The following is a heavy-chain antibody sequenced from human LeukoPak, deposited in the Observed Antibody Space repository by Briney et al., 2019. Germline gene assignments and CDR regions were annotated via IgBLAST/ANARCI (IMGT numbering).Heavy chain of an antibody. Sequence: PGGSLRLSCAASGFTFSGYSMNWVRQAPGKGLEWVSYISSGSSAIYYADSVKGRFTISRDNAKNSLYLKMNSLRAEDTAVYYCARGRADYSFDYWGQGTLVTVSS. CDR3: ARGRADYSFDY. D-gene: IGHD2-21*02. V-gene: IGHV3-48*01. CDR1: GFTFSGYS. CDR2: ISSGSSAI. J-gene: IGHJ4*02.